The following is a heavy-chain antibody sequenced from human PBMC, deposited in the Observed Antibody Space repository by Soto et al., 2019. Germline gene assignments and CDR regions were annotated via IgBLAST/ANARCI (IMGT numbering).Heavy chain of an antibody. J-gene: IGHJ4*02. V-gene: IGHV3-21*01. Sequence: PGGSLRLSCAASGFTFSSYSMNWVRQAPGKGLEWVSSISSSSSYIYYADSVKGRFTISRDNAKNSLYLQMNSLRAEDTAVYYCARAYSNYVIHFDYWGQGTLVTVSS. CDR2: ISSSSSYI. D-gene: IGHD4-4*01. CDR3: ARAYSNYVIHFDY. CDR1: GFTFSSYS.